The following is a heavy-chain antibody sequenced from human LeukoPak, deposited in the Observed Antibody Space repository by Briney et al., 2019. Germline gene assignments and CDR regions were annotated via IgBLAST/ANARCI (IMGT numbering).Heavy chain of an antibody. CDR2: IIPIFGTA. V-gene: IGHV1-69*05. J-gene: IGHJ4*02. D-gene: IGHD3-16*01. CDR3: ARAHLLGYFDY. Sequence: GASVKVSCKASRGTFSSYGISWVRQAPGQGLEWMGGIIPIFGTANYAQKFQGRVTMTRDMSTGTVYMALISLRSDDTAVYYCARAHLLGYFDYWGQGTLVTVSS. CDR1: RGTFSSYG.